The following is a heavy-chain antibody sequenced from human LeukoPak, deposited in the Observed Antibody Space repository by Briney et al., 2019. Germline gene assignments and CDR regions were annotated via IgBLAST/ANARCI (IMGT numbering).Heavy chain of an antibody. CDR1: GFTFSSYA. D-gene: IGHD2-21*02. J-gene: IGHJ4*02. Sequence: GGSQRLSCAASGFTFSSYAMHWVRQAPGKGLEWVAVISYDGSNKYYADSVKGRFTISRDNSKNTLYLQMNSLRAEDTAVYYCARDLGPYCGGDCYPTPGYWGQGTLVTVSS. V-gene: IGHV3-30*04. CDR3: ARDLGPYCGGDCYPTPGY. CDR2: ISYDGSNK.